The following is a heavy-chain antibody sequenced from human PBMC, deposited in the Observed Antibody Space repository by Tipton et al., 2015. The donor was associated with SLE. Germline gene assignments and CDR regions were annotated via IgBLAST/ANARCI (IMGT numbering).Heavy chain of an antibody. V-gene: IGHV1-8*02. CDR2: MNPNSGNT. Sequence: QLVQSGAEVKKPGASVKVSCKASGYTFTSYDINWVRQATGQGLEWMGWMNPNSGNTGYAQKFQGRVTMTRNTSVSTAYMELSSLRSEDTAVYYCARDPGVYDILTGYPGAFDIWGQGTMVTVSS. CDR1: GYTFTSYD. CDR3: ARDPGVYDILTGYPGAFDI. D-gene: IGHD3-9*01. J-gene: IGHJ3*02.